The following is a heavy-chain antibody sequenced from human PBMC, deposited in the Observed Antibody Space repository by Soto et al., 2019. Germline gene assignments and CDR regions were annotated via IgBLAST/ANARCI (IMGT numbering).Heavy chain of an antibody. CDR3: SSITSREEAENRGYWYFDL. V-gene: IGHV1-69*01. CDR2: IIPIFGTA. Sequence: QVQLVQSGAEVKKPGSSVKVSCKASGGTFSSYAISWVRQAPGQGLEWMGGIIPIFGTANYAQKFQGRVTITADESTSTAYMELSSLRSEDTAVYYCSSITSREEAENRGYWYFDLWGRGTLVTVSS. CDR1: GGTFSSYA. J-gene: IGHJ2*01. D-gene: IGHD3-10*01.